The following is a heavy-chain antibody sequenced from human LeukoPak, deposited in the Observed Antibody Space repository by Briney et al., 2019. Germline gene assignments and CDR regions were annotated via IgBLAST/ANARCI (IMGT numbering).Heavy chain of an antibody. CDR1: GFTFSSYA. CDR2: ISYDGSNK. CDR3: ARDPIPDIVVVPAAILLGRGDAFDI. Sequence: PGGSLRLSCAASGFTFSSYAMHWVRQAPGKGLERVAVISYDGSNKYYADSVKGRFTISRDNSKNTLYLQMNSLRAEDTAVYYCARDPIPDIVVVPAAILLGRGDAFDIWGQGTMVTVSS. D-gene: IGHD2-2*02. V-gene: IGHV3-30-3*01. J-gene: IGHJ3*02.